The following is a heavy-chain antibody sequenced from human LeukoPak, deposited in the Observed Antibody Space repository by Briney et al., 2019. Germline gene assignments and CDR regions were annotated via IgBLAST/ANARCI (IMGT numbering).Heavy chain of an antibody. CDR2: IYSGGST. Sequence: GGLRLSCAASGFTVSSNYMSWVRQAPGKGLEWVSVIYSGGSTYYADSVKGRFTISRDNAKNSLYLQMNSLRAEDTAVYYCARANDNYYYYYMDVWGKGTTVTISS. CDR1: GFTVSSNY. V-gene: IGHV3-53*01. CDR3: ARANDNYYYYYMDV. D-gene: IGHD3-9*01. J-gene: IGHJ6*03.